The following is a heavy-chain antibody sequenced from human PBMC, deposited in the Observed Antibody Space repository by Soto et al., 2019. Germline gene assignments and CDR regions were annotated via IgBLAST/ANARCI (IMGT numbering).Heavy chain of an antibody. CDR3: ARALPRIATSREGDY. CDR1: GYTFTSNY. J-gene: IGHJ4*02. CDR2: INPSGGST. D-gene: IGHD1-1*01. Sequence: GASVKVSCKASGYTFTSNYMHWIRQAPGQGLEWMGIINPSGGSTSYAQKFQGRVTMTGDTSTNTVYMELSSLRSEDTAVYYCARALPRIATSREGDYWGQGTLVTVSS. V-gene: IGHV1-46*01.